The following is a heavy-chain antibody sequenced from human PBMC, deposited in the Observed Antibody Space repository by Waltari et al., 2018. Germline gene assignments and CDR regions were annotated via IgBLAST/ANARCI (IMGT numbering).Heavy chain of an antibody. J-gene: IGHJ4*02. CDR1: GFTFLDYY. CDR3: ARSNMVLTIFAIPNFDS. CDR2: ISNSGNTI. V-gene: IGHV3-11*01. D-gene: IGHD2-2*02. Sequence: QVQLVESGGGLVPPGGSLRLSCTASGFTFLDYYLSWIRQAPGKGLEWISYISNSGNTIYYADSVKGRFTISRDNAKNSLSLQMNSLRGEDTAVYYCARSNMVLTIFAIPNFDSWGQGTLVTVSS.